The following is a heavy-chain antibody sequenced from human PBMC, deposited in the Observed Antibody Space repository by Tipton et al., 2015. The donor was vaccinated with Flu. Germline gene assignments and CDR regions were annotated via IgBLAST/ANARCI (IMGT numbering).Heavy chain of an antibody. Sequence: GLVKPSQTLSLTCSVSGASLSSGYSYWSWVRQPAGKGLEWIGRIFTTGSTNYNPSLKSRVTISVDTSKNQFSLTLSSVTAADTAVYYCARRDFSNYVSEPKNWFDPWGQGTLVTVSS. V-gene: IGHV4-61*02. CDR1: GASLSSGYSY. CDR3: ARRDFSNYVSEPKNWFDP. D-gene: IGHD4-11*01. J-gene: IGHJ5*02. CDR2: IFTTGST.